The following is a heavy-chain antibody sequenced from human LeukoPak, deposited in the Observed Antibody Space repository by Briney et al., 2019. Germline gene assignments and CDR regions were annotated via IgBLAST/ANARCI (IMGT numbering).Heavy chain of an antibody. V-gene: IGHV1-2*02. D-gene: IGHD4-17*01. Sequence: ASVKVSCKASGYTFTGYYMHWVRQAPGQGLKWMGWINPNSGGTNYAQKFQGRVTMTRDTSISTAYMELSRLRSDDTAVYYCARYHLVGTVTYYFDYWGQGTLVAVSS. CDR3: ARYHLVGTVTYYFDY. CDR2: INPNSGGT. CDR1: GYTFTGYY. J-gene: IGHJ4*02.